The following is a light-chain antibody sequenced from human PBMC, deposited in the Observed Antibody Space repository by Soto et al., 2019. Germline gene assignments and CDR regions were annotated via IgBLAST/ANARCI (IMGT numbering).Light chain of an antibody. CDR1: QSVPSTY. V-gene: IGKV3D-20*02. J-gene: IGKJ4*01. Sequence: VLSQSPGRLSLSPGETATLSCRASQSVPSTYFAWYQQKSGQPPRLLISGTSNRATGIPDRFSGSGSGTDFTLTISSLEPEDFAVYYCQQRSNWPPLTFGGGTKVDIK. CDR3: QQRSNWPPLT. CDR2: GTS.